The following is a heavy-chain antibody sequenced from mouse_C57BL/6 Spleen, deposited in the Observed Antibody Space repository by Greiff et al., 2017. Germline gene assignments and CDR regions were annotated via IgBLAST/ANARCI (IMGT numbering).Heavy chain of an antibody. CDR1: GYTFTSYW. CDR3: ARDITTVVARGYDYAMDY. J-gene: IGHJ4*01. D-gene: IGHD1-1*01. CDR2: IDPSDSET. V-gene: IGHV1-52*01. Sequence: QVQLQQPGAELVRPGSSVKLSCKASGYTFTSYWMHWVKQRPIQGLEWIGNIDPSDSETHYNQKFKDKATLTVDKSSSTAYMQLSSLTSEDSAVYYCARDITTVVARGYDYAMDYWGQGTSVTVSS.